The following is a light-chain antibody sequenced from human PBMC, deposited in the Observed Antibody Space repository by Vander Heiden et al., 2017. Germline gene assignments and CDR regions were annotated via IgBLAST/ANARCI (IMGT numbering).Light chain of an antibody. CDR2: AAS. CDR1: QGISSY. Sequence: DIQLTQSPSFLSASVGDRVTITCRASQGISSYLAWYQQKPGKAPKLLIYAASTLQSGVPSRFSGSGSGTEFTLTISSLQPEDFATYYCLRLNSYPQTFAHEVKVEIK. CDR3: LRLNSYPQT. J-gene: IGKJ1*01. V-gene: IGKV1-9*01.